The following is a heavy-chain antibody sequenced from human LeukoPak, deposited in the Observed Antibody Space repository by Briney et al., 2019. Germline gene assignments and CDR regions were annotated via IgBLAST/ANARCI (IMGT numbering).Heavy chain of an antibody. D-gene: IGHD2-2*01. J-gene: IGHJ4*02. CDR3: ARVPAAPFDY. V-gene: IGHV1-18*01. CDR2: ISAYNGNT. Sequence: GGSLKLSCKASGYTFTSYGISWVRQAPGQGLEWVGWISAYNGNTNYAQTLKGRVTMTTDTSTSTPYMELRSLRSDDTAVYYCARVPAAPFDYWGQGTLVTVSS. CDR1: GYTFTSYG.